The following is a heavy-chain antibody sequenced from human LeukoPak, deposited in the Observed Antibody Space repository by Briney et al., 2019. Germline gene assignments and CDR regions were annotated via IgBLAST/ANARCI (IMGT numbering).Heavy chain of an antibody. CDR1: GFTFSSYA. J-gene: IGHJ4*02. D-gene: IGHD3-22*01. CDR3: AKDRTYYYDSSGYYEDY. Sequence: GGSLRLSCAASGFTFSSYAMSWVRQAPGKGLEWVSAISGSGGSTYYADSVKGRFTISRDNSKNTLYLQMNSLRAEDTAVYYCAKDRTYYYDSSGYYEDYWGQGTLVTVSS. CDR2: ISGSGGST. V-gene: IGHV3-23*01.